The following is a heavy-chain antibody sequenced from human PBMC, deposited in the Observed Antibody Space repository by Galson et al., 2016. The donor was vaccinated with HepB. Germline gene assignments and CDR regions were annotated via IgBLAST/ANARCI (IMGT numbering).Heavy chain of an antibody. J-gene: IGHJ2*01. CDR1: GGSISGSSYY. CDR2: MFDSGSY. V-gene: IGHV4-39*01. Sequence: SETLSLTCTVSGGSISGSSYYWVWIRQPPGKGLEWIGSMFDSGSYYYSPSLMSRVTISVDTYKNQFSLKLSSVTAADTAVYYCATYDFGSNFQYFDLWGRGTLITVSS. CDR3: ATYDFGSNFQYFDL. D-gene: IGHD4-23*01.